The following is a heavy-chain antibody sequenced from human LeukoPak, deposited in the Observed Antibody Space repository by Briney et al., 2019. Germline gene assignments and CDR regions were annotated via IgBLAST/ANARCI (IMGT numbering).Heavy chain of an antibody. CDR3: ARVVAVTGTPVYYMDV. V-gene: IGHV1-2*02. Sequence: ASVKVSRKASGYMFTGYYMHWVRQAPGQGLGWMGWINPNSGGTNYAQKFQGRVTMTRDTSISTAYMDLNRLRSHDTAVYYCARVVAVTGTPVYYMDVWGKGTTVTVSS. CDR1: GYMFTGYY. D-gene: IGHD6-19*01. J-gene: IGHJ6*03. CDR2: INPNSGGT.